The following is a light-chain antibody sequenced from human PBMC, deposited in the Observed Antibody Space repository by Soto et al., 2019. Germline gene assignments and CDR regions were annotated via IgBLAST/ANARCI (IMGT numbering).Light chain of an antibody. Sequence: QSLLTQPPSASGTPGQRVTISCSGSSSNIGSNFVSWYQQLPGTAPKLLIYSNTQRPSGVPDRFSGSKSGTSASLAISGLRSADEADYYCATWDDSLSGWVFGGGTKLTVL. J-gene: IGLJ3*02. CDR1: SSNIGSNF. CDR2: SNT. CDR3: ATWDDSLSGWV. V-gene: IGLV1-47*02.